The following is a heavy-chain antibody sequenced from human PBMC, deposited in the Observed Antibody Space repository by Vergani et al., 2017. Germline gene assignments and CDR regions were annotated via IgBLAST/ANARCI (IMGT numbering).Heavy chain of an antibody. V-gene: IGHV5-51*01. D-gene: IGHD2-15*01. CDR2: IYPGDSDT. J-gene: IGHJ6*02. Sequence: EVQLEQSGAAVKKPGESLVISCKGSGYSFTSYWIGWVRQMPGKGLEWMGIIYPGDSDTRYSPSFQGQVTISADKSISTAYLQWSSLKASDTAMYYCARHRGWGLVVXAATPWYYYYGMDVWGQGTTVTVSS. CDR1: GYSFTSYW. CDR3: ARHRGWGLVVXAATPWYYYYGMDV.